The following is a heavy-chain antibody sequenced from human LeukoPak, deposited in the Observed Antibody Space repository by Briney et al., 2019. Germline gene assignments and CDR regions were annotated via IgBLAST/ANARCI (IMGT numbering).Heavy chain of an antibody. CDR1: GYTFTSYG. D-gene: IGHD6-13*01. J-gene: IGHJ2*01. V-gene: IGHV1-18*04. CDR2: ISDYNGYT. CDR3: ARAGWVAAAGFPRYWYFDL. Sequence: ASVKVSCKASGYTFTSYGISWVRQAPGQGLEWMGWISDYNGYTNYAQKLQGRGTMTTDTSTSTAYMELRSLRSDDTAVYYCARAGWVAAAGFPRYWYFDLWGRSTLVTVSS.